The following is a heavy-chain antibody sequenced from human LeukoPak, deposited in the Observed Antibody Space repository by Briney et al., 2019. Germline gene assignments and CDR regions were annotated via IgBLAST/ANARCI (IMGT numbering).Heavy chain of an antibody. CDR2: INHSGST. CDR1: GGSFSGYY. CDR3: ARVLKNYYYGMDV. Sequence: SETLSLTCAVYGGSFSGYYWSWIRQPPGKGLEWIGEINHSGSTNYNPSLKSRVTISVDTYKNQFSLKLSSVTAADTAVYYCARVLKNYYYGMDVWGQGTTVTVSS. J-gene: IGHJ6*02. D-gene: IGHD2-8*01. V-gene: IGHV4-34*01.